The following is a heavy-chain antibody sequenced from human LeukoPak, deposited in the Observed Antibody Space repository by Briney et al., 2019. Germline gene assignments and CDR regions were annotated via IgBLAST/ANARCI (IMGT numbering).Heavy chain of an antibody. D-gene: IGHD1-26*01. J-gene: IGHJ4*02. CDR2: ISYDGSNK. CDR3: AKDDLSGSYWGGFDY. V-gene: IGHV3-30*18. CDR1: GFTVSSNY. Sequence: GGSLRLSCAASGFTVSSNYMSWVRQAPGKGLEWVAVISYDGSNKYYADSVKGRFTISRDNSKNTLYLQMNSLRAEDTAVYYCAKDDLSGSYWGGFDYWGQGTLVTVSS.